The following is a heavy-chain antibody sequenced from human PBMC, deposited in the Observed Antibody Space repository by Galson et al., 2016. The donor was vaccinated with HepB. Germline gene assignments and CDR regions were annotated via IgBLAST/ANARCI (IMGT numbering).Heavy chain of an antibody. Sequence: SETLSLTCAVNGGSFSGYYWSWVRQPPGKGLEWIGEINHSGGTHYNPSLKSRVSISLGASNNQFSLKLTSGTAADTAVYYCAGWAGAINYYYGLDAGGQGTTVTGSS. J-gene: IGHJ6*02. D-gene: IGHD6-19*01. CDR3: AGWAGAINYYYGLDA. V-gene: IGHV4-34*01. CDR1: GGSFSGYY. CDR2: INHSGGT.